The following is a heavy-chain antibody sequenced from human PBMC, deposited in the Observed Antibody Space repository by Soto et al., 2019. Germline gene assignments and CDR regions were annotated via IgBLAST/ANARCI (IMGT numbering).Heavy chain of an antibody. CDR1: GYTFTSYN. CDR2: INPLGFST. J-gene: IGHJ5*02. CDR3: ARAAGRFGELYGFDP. D-gene: IGHD3-10*01. V-gene: IGHV1-46*01. Sequence: QVQLVQSGAEVKKPGASVKVSCKASGYTFTSYNMHWVRQDPGQGLEWVGMINPLGFSTTYAQKFRCRVTMTRDTSTSTVSMELTNRRSDDTAGYYCARAAGRFGELYGFDPWGQGTLVNVSP.